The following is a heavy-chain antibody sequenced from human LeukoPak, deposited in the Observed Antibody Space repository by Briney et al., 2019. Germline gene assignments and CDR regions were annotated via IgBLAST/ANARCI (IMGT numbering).Heavy chain of an antibody. Sequence: SETLSLTCAVSGGSISSYYWSWIRQPAGKGLEWIGRIYTSGSTNYNPSLKSRVTMSVDTSKNQFSLKLSSVTAADTAVYYCARDLGWSGYYHPSDYYYYMDVWGKGTTVTVSS. CDR2: IYTSGST. V-gene: IGHV4-4*07. D-gene: IGHD3-3*01. CDR1: GGSISSYY. J-gene: IGHJ6*03. CDR3: ARDLGWSGYYHPSDYYYYMDV.